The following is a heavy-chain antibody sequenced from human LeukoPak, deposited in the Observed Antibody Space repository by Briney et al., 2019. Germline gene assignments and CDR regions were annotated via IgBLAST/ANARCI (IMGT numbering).Heavy chain of an antibody. Sequence: PGGSLRLSCTASGISFSTYAMSWVRQTPGKGLEWVSAISGSGRSPYYADSVKGHFTISRDNSKNTLYLQMNSLRAEDTAVYYCARDHVDTAMVTAIFDYWGQGTLVTVSS. CDR3: ARDHVDTAMVTAIFDY. J-gene: IGHJ4*02. V-gene: IGHV3-23*01. CDR2: ISGSGRSP. D-gene: IGHD5-18*01. CDR1: GISFSTYA.